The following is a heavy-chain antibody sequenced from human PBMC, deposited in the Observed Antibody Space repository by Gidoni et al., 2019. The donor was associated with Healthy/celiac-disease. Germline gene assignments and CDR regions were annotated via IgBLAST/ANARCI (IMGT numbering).Heavy chain of an antibody. J-gene: IGHJ4*02. V-gene: IGHV3-21*01. D-gene: IGHD6-13*01. CDR3: ARVLAYSSSWYGGSAY. CDR1: GFTFSSYS. Sequence: EVQLVESGGGLVKPGGSLRLSCAASGFTFSSYSMNWVRPAPGKGLEWVSSISSSSSYIYYADSVKGRFTISRDNAKNSLYLQMNSLRAEDTAVYYCARVLAYSSSWYGGSAYWGQGTLVTVSS. CDR2: ISSSSSYI.